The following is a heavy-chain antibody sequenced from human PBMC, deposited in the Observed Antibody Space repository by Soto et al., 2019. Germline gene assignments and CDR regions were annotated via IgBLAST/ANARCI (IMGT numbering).Heavy chain of an antibody. CDR2: ISGSGSTT. CDR1: GFTFSDYY. J-gene: IGHJ4*02. V-gene: IGHV3-11*01. Sequence: QLHLEESGGGWVMPGGSLRLSCTASGFTFSDYYMSWIRQAPGKGLEWLAYISGSGSTTYYTDSVKGRFAISRDNARTSLYLHINSRRVEDSAVYYCASSSLTYFEFWGQGTLVTVSS. CDR3: ASSSLTYFEF.